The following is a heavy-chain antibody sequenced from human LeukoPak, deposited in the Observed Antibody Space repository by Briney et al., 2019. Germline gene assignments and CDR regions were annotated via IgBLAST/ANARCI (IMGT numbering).Heavy chain of an antibody. Sequence: GGSLRLSCAASGFTFSSYAMSWVRQAPGKGLEWVSSISDGGSSTYYADSVKGHFTISRDNSKNTLYLQMSSLRAEDTALYYCAKTIRATTYFSDYWGQGTLVTVSS. V-gene: IGHV3-23*01. CDR3: AKTIRATTYFSDY. CDR2: ISDGGSST. CDR1: GFTFSSYA. D-gene: IGHD1-26*01. J-gene: IGHJ4*02.